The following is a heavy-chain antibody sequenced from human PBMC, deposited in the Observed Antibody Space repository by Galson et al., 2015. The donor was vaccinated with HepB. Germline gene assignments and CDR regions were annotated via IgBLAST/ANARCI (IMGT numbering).Heavy chain of an antibody. J-gene: IGHJ4*02. CDR1: GFTFSSYA. Sequence: SLRLSCAASGFTFSSYAMHWVRQAPGKGLEWVAVISYDGSNKYYADSVKGRFTISRDNSKNTLYLQMNSLKAEDTAVYYCARGTAVAGLDYWGQGTMVTASS. CDR2: ISYDGSNK. D-gene: IGHD6-19*01. CDR3: ARGTAVAGLDY. V-gene: IGHV3-30*04.